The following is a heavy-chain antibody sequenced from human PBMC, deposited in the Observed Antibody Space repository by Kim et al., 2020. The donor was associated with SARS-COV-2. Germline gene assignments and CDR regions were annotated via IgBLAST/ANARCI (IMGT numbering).Heavy chain of an antibody. Sequence: APVKGRFTISRDDSKNTLYLQMNSLKTEDTAVYYCTTAAGLGYYYYGMDVWGQGTTVIVSS. V-gene: IGHV3-15*01. CDR3: TTAAGLGYYYYGMDV. D-gene: IGHD6-13*01. J-gene: IGHJ6*02.